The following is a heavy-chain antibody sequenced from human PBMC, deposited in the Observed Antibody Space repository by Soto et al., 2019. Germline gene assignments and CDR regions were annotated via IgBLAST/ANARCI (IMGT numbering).Heavy chain of an antibody. Sequence: PSETLSLTCTVSGGSISSYYWSWIRQPPGKGLEWIGYIYYSGSTNYNPSLKSRVTISVDTSKNQFSLKLSSVTAADTAVYYCARSMDRYCSGPWGQGTLVTVPQ. J-gene: IGHJ5*02. CDR2: IYYSGST. D-gene: IGHD2-15*01. CDR1: GGSISSYY. CDR3: ARSMDRYCSGP. V-gene: IGHV4-59*08.